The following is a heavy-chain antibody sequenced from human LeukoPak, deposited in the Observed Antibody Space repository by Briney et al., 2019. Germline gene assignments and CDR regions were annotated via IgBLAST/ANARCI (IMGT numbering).Heavy chain of an antibody. J-gene: IGHJ4*02. Sequence: SETLSLTCGVYGGPFSIYCWNWIRQSPGEGLEWIGEINQSGSTKYNPSLKSRVTISVDTSKNQFSLKLSSVTAADTAVYYCATMGSGSYFNYWGQGSLVTVSS. CDR1: GGPFSIYC. V-gene: IGHV4-34*01. D-gene: IGHD1-26*01. CDR2: INQSGST. CDR3: ATMGSGSYFNY.